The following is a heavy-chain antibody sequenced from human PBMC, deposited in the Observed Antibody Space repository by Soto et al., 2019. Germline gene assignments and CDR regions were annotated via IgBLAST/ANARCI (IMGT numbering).Heavy chain of an antibody. V-gene: IGHV3-23*01. CDR1: GFTFSTYA. J-gene: IGHJ4*02. CDR3: ARIGYCIWCFAY. Sequence: PGGSLRLSCAASGFTFSTYAMAWVRQAPGKGLEWVSGISSSSLNKDYADSVKGRFSISRDNPKNTVYLQMNSLGDEDTAVYYCARIGYCIWCFAYWGQGALVTVS. D-gene: IGHD3-22*01. CDR2: ISSSSLNK.